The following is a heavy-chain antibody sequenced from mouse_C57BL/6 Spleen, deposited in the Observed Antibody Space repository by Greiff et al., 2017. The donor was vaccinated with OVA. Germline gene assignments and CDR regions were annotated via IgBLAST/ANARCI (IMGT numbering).Heavy chain of an antibody. CDR1: GYTFTSYW. CDR2: IHPNSGST. V-gene: IGHV1-64*01. D-gene: IGHD1-1*01. Sequence: QVQLQQPGAELVKPGASVKLSCKASGYTFTSYWTHWVKQRPGQGLEWIGMIHPNSGSTNYNEKFKSKATLTVDKSSSTAYMQLSSLTSEDAAVYYCAYYYGSSPFAYGGQGTLVTVSA. CDR3: AYYYGSSPFAY. J-gene: IGHJ3*01.